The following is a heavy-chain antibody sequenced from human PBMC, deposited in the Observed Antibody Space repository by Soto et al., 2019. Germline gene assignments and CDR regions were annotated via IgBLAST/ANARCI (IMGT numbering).Heavy chain of an antibody. CDR3: ARARGLRFLEWPPGY. CDR1: GYTFTSYG. Sequence: VASVKVSCKASGYTFTSYGISWVRQAPGQGLEWMGWISAYNGNTNYAQKLQGRVTMTTDTSTSTAYMELRSLRSDDTAVYYCARARGLRFLEWPPGYWGQGPLVTVYS. J-gene: IGHJ4*02. D-gene: IGHD3-3*01. CDR2: ISAYNGNT. V-gene: IGHV1-18*01.